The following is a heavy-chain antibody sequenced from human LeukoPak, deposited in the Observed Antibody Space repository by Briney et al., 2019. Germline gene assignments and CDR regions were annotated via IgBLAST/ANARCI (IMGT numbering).Heavy chain of an antibody. J-gene: IGHJ6*03. Sequence: GGSLRLSCAASGLTFSSYEMNWVRQAPGKGLEWVSYISSSGSTIYYADSVKGRFTISRDNAKNSLYLQMNSLRAEDTAVYYCARDRPMTTVTTTGTTYYYYYYMDVWGKGTTVTVSS. CDR2: ISSSGSTI. CDR3: ARDRPMTTVTTTGTTYYYYYYMDV. V-gene: IGHV3-48*03. CDR1: GLTFSSYE. D-gene: IGHD4-17*01.